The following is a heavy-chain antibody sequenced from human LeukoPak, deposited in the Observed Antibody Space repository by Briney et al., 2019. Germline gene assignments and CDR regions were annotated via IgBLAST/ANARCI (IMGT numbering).Heavy chain of an antibody. CDR3: ATGYSSGWYPFDY. Sequence: GGSLRLSCAASGFTFSSYSMNWVRQAPGKGLEWVSSISSSSSYIYYADSVKGRFTISRDNAKNSLSLQMNSLRAEDTAVYYCATGYSSGWYPFDYWGQGTLVTVSS. V-gene: IGHV3-21*01. J-gene: IGHJ4*02. D-gene: IGHD6-19*01. CDR1: GFTFSSYS. CDR2: ISSSSSYI.